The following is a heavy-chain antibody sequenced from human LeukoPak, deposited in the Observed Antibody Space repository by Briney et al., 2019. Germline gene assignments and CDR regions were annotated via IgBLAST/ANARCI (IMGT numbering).Heavy chain of an antibody. J-gene: IGHJ6*03. CDR3: ASLTYYDFWSGSYYMDV. Sequence: SETLSLTCTVSGGSISSGYYWGWIRQPPGKGLEWIGSIYHSGSTYYNPSLKSRVTISVDTSKNQFSLKLSSVTAADTAVYYCASLTYYDFWSGSYYMDVWGKGTTVTVSS. CDR1: GGSISSGYY. V-gene: IGHV4-38-2*02. CDR2: IYHSGST. D-gene: IGHD3-3*01.